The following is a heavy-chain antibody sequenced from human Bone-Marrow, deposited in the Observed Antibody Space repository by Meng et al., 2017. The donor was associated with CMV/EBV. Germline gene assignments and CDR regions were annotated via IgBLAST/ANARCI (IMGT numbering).Heavy chain of an antibody. CDR2: VYFTGTS. J-gene: IGHJ6*02. Sequence: SETLSLTCTVSGAAILSGNYYWSWIRQPPGKGLEWMGYVYFTGTSTYNPPLKSRVTISIDTSENQFSLKVSSVTAADTAVYYCARGDAISGSDYYGLDVWGQGTTVTVSS. CDR1: GAAILSGNYY. V-gene: IGHV4-61*01. D-gene: IGHD1-26*01. CDR3: ARGDAISGSDYYGLDV.